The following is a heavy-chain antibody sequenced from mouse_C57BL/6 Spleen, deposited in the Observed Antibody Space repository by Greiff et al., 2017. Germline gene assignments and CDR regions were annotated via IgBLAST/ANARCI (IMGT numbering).Heavy chain of an antibody. D-gene: IGHD2-1*01. CDR2: IYPGDGDT. J-gene: IGHJ4*01. CDR1: GYAFSSSW. CDR3: ARSGFYGNYAMDY. Sequence: VQLQQSGPELVKPGASVKISCKASGYAFSSSWMNWVKQRPGKGLEWIGRIYPGDGDTNYNGKFKGKATLTADKSSSTAYMQLSSLTSEDSAVYFCARSGFYGNYAMDYWGQGTSVTVSS. V-gene: IGHV1-82*01.